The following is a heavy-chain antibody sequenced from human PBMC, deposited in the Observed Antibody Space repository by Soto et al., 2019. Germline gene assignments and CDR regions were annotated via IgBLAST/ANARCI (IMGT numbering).Heavy chain of an antibody. V-gene: IGHV3-20*04. Sequence: GGSLRLSCAASGFTFDDYGMSWVRQAPGKGLEWVSGINWNGGSTGYADSVKGRFTISRDNAKNSLYLQMNSLRAEDTALYYFARGGRNYYGSVSPYYYYGMDVWGQGTTVTVSS. D-gene: IGHD3-10*01. CDR2: INWNGGST. CDR1: GFTFDDYG. CDR3: ARGGRNYYGSVSPYYYYGMDV. J-gene: IGHJ6*02.